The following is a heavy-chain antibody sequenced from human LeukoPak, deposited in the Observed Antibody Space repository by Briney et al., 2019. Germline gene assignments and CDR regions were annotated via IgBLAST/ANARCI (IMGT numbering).Heavy chain of an antibody. CDR3: ATGSSGPYYDILTGYYKSHRGLDY. J-gene: IGHJ4*02. CDR1: GYTLTELS. V-gene: IGHV1-24*01. D-gene: IGHD3-9*01. CDR2: FDPEDGET. Sequence: ASVKVSCKVSGYTLTELSMHWVRQAPGKGLEWMGGFDPEDGETIYAQKFQGRVTMTEDTSTDTAYMELSSLRSEDTAVYYCATGSSGPYYDILTGYYKSHRGLDYWGQGTLVTVSS.